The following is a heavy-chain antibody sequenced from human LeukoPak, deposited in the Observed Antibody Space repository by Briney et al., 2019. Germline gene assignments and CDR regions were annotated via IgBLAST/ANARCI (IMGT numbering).Heavy chain of an antibody. CDR2: IIPFIGTA. CDR1: GYTFTSYG. J-gene: IGHJ5*02. D-gene: IGHD4-23*01. V-gene: IGHV1-69*13. CDR3: ARDTDVAPFDP. Sequence: ASVKVSCKASGYTFTSYGISWVRQAPGQGLEWIGGIIPFIGTANYAQKFQDRVTITADESTTIAYMELNSLTSEDTAVYYCARDTDVAPFDPWGQGTLVTVSS.